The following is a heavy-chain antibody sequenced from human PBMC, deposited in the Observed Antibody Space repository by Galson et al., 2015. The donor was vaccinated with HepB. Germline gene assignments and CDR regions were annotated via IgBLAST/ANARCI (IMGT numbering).Heavy chain of an antibody. CDR2: ISSNGGST. CDR3: VKDLLDKRNCGGDCYGLAFDI. V-gene: IGHV3-64D*06. J-gene: IGHJ3*02. CDR1: GFTFSSYA. D-gene: IGHD2-21*01. Sequence: SLRLSCAASGFTFSSYAMHWVRQAPGKGLEYVSAISSNGGSTYYADSVKGRFTISRDNSKNTLYLQMSSLRAEDTAVYYCVKDLLDKRNCGGDCYGLAFDIWGQGTMVTVSS.